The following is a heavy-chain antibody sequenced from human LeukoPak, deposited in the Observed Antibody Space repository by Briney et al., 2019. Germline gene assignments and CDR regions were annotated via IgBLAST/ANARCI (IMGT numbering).Heavy chain of an antibody. Sequence: GGSLRLSCAGSGFTFRSYWMHWVRQAPGKGLEWVANIKQDGSEKYYVDSVKGRFTISRDNANDSVYLQMNSLGAEDTAVYYCARRYFDWFLGAGGSLDIWGQGTMVTVSS. CDR3: ARRYFDWFLGAGGSLDI. D-gene: IGHD3-9*01. V-gene: IGHV3-7*01. CDR1: GFTFRSYW. J-gene: IGHJ3*02. CDR2: IKQDGSEK.